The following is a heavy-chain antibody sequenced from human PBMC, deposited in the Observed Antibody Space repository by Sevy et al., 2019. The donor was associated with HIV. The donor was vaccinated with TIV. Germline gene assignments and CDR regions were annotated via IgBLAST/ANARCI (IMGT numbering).Heavy chain of an antibody. Sequence: SETLSLTCAVYGGSFSGYYWNWIRQPPGKGLEWIGEINHGGTTNYNPSLKSRVTISIDTSRNQFSLELSSVTAADTAVYYCGRGGGNYGGEYWGQGALVTVSS. CDR2: INHGGTT. V-gene: IGHV4-34*01. J-gene: IGHJ4*02. D-gene: IGHD3-16*01. CDR3: GRGGGNYGGEY. CDR1: GGSFSGYY.